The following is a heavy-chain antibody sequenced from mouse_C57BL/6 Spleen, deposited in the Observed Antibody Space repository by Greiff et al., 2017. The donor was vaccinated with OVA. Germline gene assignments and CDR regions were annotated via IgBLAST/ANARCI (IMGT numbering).Heavy chain of an antibody. D-gene: IGHD2-4*01. CDR3: ARGKFYDDDEGYYAMDY. J-gene: IGHJ4*01. V-gene: IGHV1-18*01. Sequence: EVQGVESGPELVKPGASVKIPCKASGYTFTDYNMDWVKQSHGKSLEWIGDINPNNGGTIYNQKFKGKATLTVDKSSSTAYMELRSLTSEDTAVYYCARGKFYDDDEGYYAMDYWGQGTSVTVSS. CDR2: INPNNGGT. CDR1: GYTFTDYN.